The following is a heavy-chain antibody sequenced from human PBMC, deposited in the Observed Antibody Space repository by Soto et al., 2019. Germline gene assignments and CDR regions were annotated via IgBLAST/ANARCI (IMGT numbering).Heavy chain of an antibody. Sequence: GGSLRLSCAASGFTFSSYWMHWVRQATGKGLEWVSAIGTAGDTYYPGSVKGRFTISRENAKNSLYPQMNSLRAGDTAVYYCARASMVRETWDAFDIWGQGTMVTVSS. V-gene: IGHV3-13*01. CDR1: GFTFSSYW. CDR2: IGTAGDT. CDR3: ARASMVRETWDAFDI. D-gene: IGHD3-10*01. J-gene: IGHJ3*02.